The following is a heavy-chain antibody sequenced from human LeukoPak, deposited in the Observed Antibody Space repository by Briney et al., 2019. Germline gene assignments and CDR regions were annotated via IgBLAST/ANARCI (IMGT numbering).Heavy chain of an antibody. D-gene: IGHD3-22*01. Sequence: ASVKVSCKASGYTFTSYDINWVRQATGQGLEWMGWMNPNSGNTGYAQKFQGRVTMTRNTSISTAYMELSSLISEDTAVYYCARARGYYYDSSTDSGDWGQGTMVTVSS. V-gene: IGHV1-8*01. CDR1: GYTFTSYD. J-gene: IGHJ3*01. CDR2: MNPNSGNT. CDR3: ARARGYYYDSSTDSGD.